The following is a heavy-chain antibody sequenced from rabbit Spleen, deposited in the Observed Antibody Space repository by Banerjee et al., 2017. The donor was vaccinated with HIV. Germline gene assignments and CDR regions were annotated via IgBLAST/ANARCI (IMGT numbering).Heavy chain of an antibody. Sequence: QEQLEESGGGLVKPEGSLTLTCKASGVSFSSYYYMCWVRQAPGKGLEWIACINTGGSGSTYYASWAKGRFTISKTSTTVTLQMTSLTAADTATYFCARDAGSSFSSYGMDLWGPGTLVTVS. CDR2: INTGGSGST. V-gene: IGHV1S45*01. D-gene: IGHD8-1*01. CDR3: ARDAGSSFSSYGMDL. CDR1: GVSFSSYYY. J-gene: IGHJ6*01.